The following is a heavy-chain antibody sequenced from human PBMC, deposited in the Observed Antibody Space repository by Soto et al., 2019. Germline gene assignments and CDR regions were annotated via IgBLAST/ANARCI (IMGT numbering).Heavy chain of an antibody. D-gene: IGHD6-13*01. V-gene: IGHV4-59*01. CDR3: ARGIAAAPNYYDMDV. J-gene: IGHJ6*03. Sequence: PSETLSLTCTVSGGSISSYYWSWIRQPPGKGLEWIGYIYYSGSTNYNPSLKSRVTISVDTSKNQFSLKLSSVTAADTAVYYCARGIAAAPNYYDMDVSGKGTTVTVSS. CDR2: IYYSGST. CDR1: GGSISSYY.